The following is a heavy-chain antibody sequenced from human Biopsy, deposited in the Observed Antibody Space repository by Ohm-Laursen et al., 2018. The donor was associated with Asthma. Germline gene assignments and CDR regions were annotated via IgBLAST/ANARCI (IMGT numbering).Heavy chain of an antibody. CDR3: ARASVAASSNWCDP. CDR2: IHYSGST. D-gene: IGHD6-19*01. CDR1: GSSIKTDDHY. J-gene: IGHJ5*02. V-gene: IGHV4-30-4*01. Sequence: TLSLTCTVSGSSIKTDDHYWSWLRQPPGKGLEWFGFIHYSGSTSYNPSLKGGVTISVDTSKNQFSLKLSSVTAADTAVYYCARASVAASSNWCDPWGQGTLGTVSS.